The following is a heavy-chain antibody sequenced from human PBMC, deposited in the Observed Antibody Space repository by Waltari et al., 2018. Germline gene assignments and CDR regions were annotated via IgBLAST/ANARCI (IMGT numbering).Heavy chain of an antibody. CDR1: GYTFTSSG. D-gene: IGHD6-6*01. V-gene: IGHV1-18*01. J-gene: IGHJ4*02. CDR3: AGEEYSSSLDY. Sequence: QVQLVQSGAEVKKPGASVKVSCKAYGYTFTSSGISWVRQAPGQGLGWMGWNSAQNGNTSCATKRQGRVTMPTDPSTSTAYLGLRSLRSDDTAVDYCAGEEYSSSLDYWGQGTLVTVSS. CDR2: NSAQNGNT.